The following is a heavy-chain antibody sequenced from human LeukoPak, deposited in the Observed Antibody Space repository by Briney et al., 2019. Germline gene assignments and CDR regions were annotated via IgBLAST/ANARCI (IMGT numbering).Heavy chain of an antibody. CDR2: IYYSGST. J-gene: IGHJ6*02. Sequence: KTSETLSLTCTVSGGSISSYYWSWIRQPPGKGLEWIGYIYYSGSTNYNPSLKSRVTISVDTSKNQFSLKLSSVTAADTAVYYCARQRGYYYGLDVWGQRTTVTVSS. V-gene: IGHV4-59*08. CDR3: ARQRGYYYGLDV. CDR1: GGSISSYY.